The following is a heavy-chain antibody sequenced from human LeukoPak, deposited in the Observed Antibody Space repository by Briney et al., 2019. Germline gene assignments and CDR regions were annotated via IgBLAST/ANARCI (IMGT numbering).Heavy chain of an antibody. V-gene: IGHV3-74*01. D-gene: IGHD3-16*01. CDR3: ARGMRGSSAFDY. Sequence: GGSLRLSCAASGLTFTRYWMHWVRQAPGKGLVWVSRINSAGNTTDYAESVKGRFSISRDNSKNTLSLQMNNLRVEDTAGYYCARGMRGSSAFDYWGQGTLVTVSS. CDR1: GLTFTRYW. CDR2: INSAGNTT. J-gene: IGHJ4*02.